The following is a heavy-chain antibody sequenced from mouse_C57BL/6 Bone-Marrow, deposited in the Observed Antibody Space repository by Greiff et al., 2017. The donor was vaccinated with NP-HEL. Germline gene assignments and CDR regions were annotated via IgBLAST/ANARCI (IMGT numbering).Heavy chain of an antibody. CDR1: GYTFTSYW. V-gene: IGHV1-59*01. D-gene: IGHD1-1*01. J-gene: IGHJ4*01. CDR2: IDPSDSYT. CDR3: ASPYYYGSSYGYAMDY. Sequence: QVQLQQSGAELVRPGTSVKLSCKASGYTFTSYWMHWVKQRPGQGLEWIGVIDPSDSYTNYNQKFKGKATLTVDTSSSTAYMQLSSLTSEDSAVYYCASPYYYGSSYGYAMDYWGQGTSVTVSS.